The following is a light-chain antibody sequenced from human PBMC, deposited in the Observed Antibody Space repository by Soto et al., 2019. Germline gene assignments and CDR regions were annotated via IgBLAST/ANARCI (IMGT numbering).Light chain of an antibody. V-gene: IGKV1-6*01. CDR2: GAS. J-gene: IGKJ4*01. Sequence: AIQMTQSPSSLSSSAGDRVTITCRASQGIRNDLGWYQQKPGKAPKLLMYGASSLQSGVPSRFSGSGSGTDFTLTISSLQPEDFATYYCQQSYSTPLTFGGGTKVDIK. CDR3: QQSYSTPLT. CDR1: QGIRND.